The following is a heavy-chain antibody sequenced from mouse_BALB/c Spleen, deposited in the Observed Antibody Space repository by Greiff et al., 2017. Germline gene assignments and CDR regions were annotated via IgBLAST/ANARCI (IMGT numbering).Heavy chain of an antibody. V-gene: IGHV1-80*01. J-gene: IGHJ4*01. Sequence: VKLVESGAELVRPGSSVKISCKASGYAFSSYWMNWVKQRPGQGLEWIGQIYPGDGDTNYNGKFKGKATLTADKSSSTAYMQLSSLTSEDSAVYFCAREGTTAILYAMDYWGQGTSVTVSS. D-gene: IGHD1-2*01. CDR2: IYPGDGDT. CDR3: AREGTTAILYAMDY. CDR1: GYAFSSYW.